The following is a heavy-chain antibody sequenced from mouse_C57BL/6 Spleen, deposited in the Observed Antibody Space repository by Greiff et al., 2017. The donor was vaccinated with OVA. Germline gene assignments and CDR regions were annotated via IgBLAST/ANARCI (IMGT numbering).Heavy chain of an antibody. J-gene: IGHJ3*01. CDR2: ISSGGDYI. Sequence: EVKLVESGEGLVKPGGSLKLSCAASGFTFSSYAMSWVRQTPEKRLEWVAYISSGGDYIYYADTVKGRFTISRDNARNTLYLQMSSLKSEDTAMDYCTRGGSNSPWFAYWGQGTLVTVSA. D-gene: IGHD2-5*01. CDR1: GFTFSSYA. V-gene: IGHV5-9-1*02. CDR3: TRGGSNSPWFAY.